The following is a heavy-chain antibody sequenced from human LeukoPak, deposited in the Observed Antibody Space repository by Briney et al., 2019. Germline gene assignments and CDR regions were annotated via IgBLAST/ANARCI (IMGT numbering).Heavy chain of an antibody. Sequence: PSETLSLTCTVSGGSISSYYWSWIRQPPGKGLEWIGYIYYSGSTNYNPSLKSRVTISVDTSKNQFSLKLSSVTAADTAVFYCARDSRYSSSWIKCLDPWGQGTLVTVSS. J-gene: IGHJ5*02. D-gene: IGHD6-13*01. CDR3: ARDSRYSSSWIKCLDP. V-gene: IGHV4-59*01. CDR2: IYYSGST. CDR1: GGSISSYY.